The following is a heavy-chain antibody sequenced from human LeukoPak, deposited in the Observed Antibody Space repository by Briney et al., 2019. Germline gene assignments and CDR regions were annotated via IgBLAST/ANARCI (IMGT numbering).Heavy chain of an antibody. J-gene: IGHJ3*02. CDR1: GGSISTRSYY. CDR2: IYYSGST. CDR3: ARDIRRGYCSSTSCYRDAFDI. D-gene: IGHD2-2*03. V-gene: IGHV4-61*01. Sequence: SETLSLTCTVSGGSISTRSYYWSWIRQPPGKGLEWIGYIYYSGSTNYNPSLKSRVTISVDTSKNQFSLKLSSVTAADTAVYYCARDIRRGYCSSTSCYRDAFDIWGQGTMVTVSS.